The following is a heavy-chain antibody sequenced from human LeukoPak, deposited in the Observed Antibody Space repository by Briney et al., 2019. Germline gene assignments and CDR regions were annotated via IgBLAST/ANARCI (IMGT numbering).Heavy chain of an antibody. CDR3: ARDRLLWFGELFGFDY. J-gene: IGHJ4*02. D-gene: IGHD3-10*01. CDR2: INPNSGGT. V-gene: IGHV1-2*02. Sequence: ASVKVSCKASGYTFTGYYMHWMRQAPGQGLEWMGWINPNSGGTNYAQKFQGRVTMTRDTSISTAYMELSRLRSDDTAVYYCARDRLLWFGELFGFDYWGQGTLVTVSS. CDR1: GYTFTGYY.